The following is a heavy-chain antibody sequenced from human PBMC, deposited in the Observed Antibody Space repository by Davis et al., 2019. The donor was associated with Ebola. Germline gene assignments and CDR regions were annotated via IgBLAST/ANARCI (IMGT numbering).Heavy chain of an antibody. CDR2: IKEDGSEK. D-gene: IGHD1-1*01. V-gene: IGHV3-7*01. CDR1: GFTFKRYW. J-gene: IGHJ4*02. CDR3: VRLHWTEAAY. Sequence: PGGSLRLSCVASGFTFKRYWMTWVRQAPGKGLEWVASIKEDGSEKGHVDSVKGRFTISRDNAKNSLYLQMNGLRAEDTAMYYCVRLHWTEAAYWGRGTQVTVSS.